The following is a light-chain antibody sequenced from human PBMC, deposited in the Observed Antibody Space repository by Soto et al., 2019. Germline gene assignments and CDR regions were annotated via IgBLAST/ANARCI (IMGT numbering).Light chain of an antibody. CDR1: PRLVGSSATRNY. Sequence: IVITHSPYSLDVSLXESATINLKTNPRLVGSSATRNYLAWYXQNPVTTXKMXXXWESTRASGVHARFSGSGSGKDFTLTLSSLQAEDVAVYYCKQYYSNPELTFGGGTKVDIK. CDR3: KQYYSNPELT. V-gene: IGKV4-1*01. J-gene: IGKJ4*01. CDR2: WES.